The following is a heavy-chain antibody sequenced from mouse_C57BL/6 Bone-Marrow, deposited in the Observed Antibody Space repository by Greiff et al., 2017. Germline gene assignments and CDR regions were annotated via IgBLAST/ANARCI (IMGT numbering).Heavy chain of an antibody. CDR3: ARWGTTVVDWYFDV. CDR2: IYPGSGNT. V-gene: IGHV1-76*01. D-gene: IGHD1-1*01. J-gene: IGHJ1*03. Sequence: QVQLKESGAELVRPGASVKLSCKASGYTFTDYYINWVKQRPGQGLEWIARIYPGSGNTYYNEKFKGKATLTAEKSSSTAYMQLSSLTSEDSAVYFCARWGTTVVDWYFDVWGTGTTVTVAS. CDR1: GYTFTDYY.